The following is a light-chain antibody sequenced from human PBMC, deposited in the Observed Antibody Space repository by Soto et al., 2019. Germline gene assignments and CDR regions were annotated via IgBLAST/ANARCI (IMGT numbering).Light chain of an antibody. CDR2: NVY. Sequence: QSALTQPASVSGSPGQSITISCTGTSSDVGAYNFLSWHQQHPGKAPKLMIYNVYDRPSGISYRFSGSKSGNTASLTISGLQGEDEADYYCSAYTVSRTYVFGTGTKLTVL. J-gene: IGLJ1*01. CDR3: SAYTVSRTYV. V-gene: IGLV2-14*03. CDR1: SSDVGAYNF.